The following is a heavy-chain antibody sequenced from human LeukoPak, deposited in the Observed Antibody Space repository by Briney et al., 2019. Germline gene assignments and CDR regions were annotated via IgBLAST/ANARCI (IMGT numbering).Heavy chain of an antibody. CDR3: ARDLGTGSTNYFDY. CDR1: GFTFSDYY. D-gene: IGHD2-2*01. V-gene: IGHV3-11*06. J-gene: IGHJ4*02. CDR2: ISSSSSYT. Sequence: NPGGSLRLSCAASGFTFSDYYMSWLRQAAGKGLGWVSYISSSSSYTNYADSVKGRFTISRDNAKNSLYLQMNSLRAEDTAVYYCARDLGTGSTNYFDYWGQGTLVTVSS.